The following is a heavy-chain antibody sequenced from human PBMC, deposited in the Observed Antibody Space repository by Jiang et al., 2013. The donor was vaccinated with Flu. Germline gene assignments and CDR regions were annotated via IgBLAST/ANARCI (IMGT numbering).Heavy chain of an antibody. CDR3: AKGHSGSFSPHFFDY. D-gene: IGHD1-26*01. J-gene: IGHJ4*02. CDR1: GFTFNNYG. CDR2: ISFDGSNN. Sequence: VQLLESGGGVVQSGRSLRLSCAASGFTFNNYGMHWVRQAPGRGLEWVALISFDGSNNYYADSVKGRFTISRDNSKNTLYLLMDSLRTDDTAVYYCAKGHSGSFSPHFFDYWGQGTLVTVSS. V-gene: IGHV3-30*18.